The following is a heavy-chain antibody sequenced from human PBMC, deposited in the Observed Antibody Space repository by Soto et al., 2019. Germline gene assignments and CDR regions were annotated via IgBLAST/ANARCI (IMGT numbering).Heavy chain of an antibody. J-gene: IGHJ4*02. CDR1: GFTFTNYG. D-gene: IGHD6-13*01. Sequence: QVQLVESGGGVVQPGRSLRLSCAASGFTFTNYGMHWVRQAPGKGLEWVAFISFDAFNKFYLDSVKGRFTISRDDSKNTLYLKMNSLRAEDTAVYYCAKDPAAATIDLLGYFDYWGQGTLVTVSS. V-gene: IGHV3-30*18. CDR2: ISFDAFNK. CDR3: AKDPAAATIDLLGYFDY.